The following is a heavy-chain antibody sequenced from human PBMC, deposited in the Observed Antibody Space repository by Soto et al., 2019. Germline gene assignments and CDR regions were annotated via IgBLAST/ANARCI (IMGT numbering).Heavy chain of an antibody. D-gene: IGHD6-19*01. Sequence: ETLSLSCAASGFTFSSYIMNWVRQAPGKGLEWVSSISSSSYIYYADSVKGRFTISRDNAKNSLYLQMNSLRAEDTAVYYCASLSIAVAGTPFDPWGQGTLVTVSS. V-gene: IGHV3-21*01. CDR3: ASLSIAVAGTPFDP. CDR1: GFTFSSYI. J-gene: IGHJ5*02. CDR2: ISSSSYI.